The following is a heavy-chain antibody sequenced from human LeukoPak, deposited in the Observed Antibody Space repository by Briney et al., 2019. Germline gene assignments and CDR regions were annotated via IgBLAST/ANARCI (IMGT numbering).Heavy chain of an antibody. Sequence: GGSLRLSCAASGFTFSSYSMNWVRQAPGKGLEWVSSISSSSSYIYYADSVKGRFTISRDNAKNSLYLQMNSLRAEDTAVYYCARDSYAYSNYVGNFDYWGQGTLVTVSS. CDR1: GFTFSSYS. D-gene: IGHD4-11*01. CDR2: ISSSSSYI. V-gene: IGHV3-21*01. CDR3: ARDSYAYSNYVGNFDY. J-gene: IGHJ4*02.